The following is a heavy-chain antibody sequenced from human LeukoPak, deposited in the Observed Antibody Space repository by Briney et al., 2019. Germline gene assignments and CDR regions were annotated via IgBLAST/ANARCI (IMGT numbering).Heavy chain of an antibody. J-gene: IGHJ4*02. Sequence: GGSLRLSCAASGFTFSSYAMSWVRQAPGKGLEWVSAISGSGGSTYYADSVKGRFTISRDNSKNTLYLQMSSLRAEDTAVYYCAKPGYDILTGYYNFLAYWGQGTLVTVSS. CDR1: GFTFSSYA. CDR2: ISGSGGST. CDR3: AKPGYDILTGYYNFLAY. D-gene: IGHD3-9*01. V-gene: IGHV3-23*01.